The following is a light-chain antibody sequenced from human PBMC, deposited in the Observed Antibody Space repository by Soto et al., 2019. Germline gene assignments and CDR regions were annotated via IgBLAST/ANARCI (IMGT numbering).Light chain of an antibody. CDR3: QEYGSSPQT. J-gene: IGKJ1*01. V-gene: IGKV3-20*01. CDR1: QSGSTNY. Sequence: EIGLTQSPGTLSLSPGERATLSCRARQSGSTNYLAWYQRKPGQAPMLLIYGASNRATAIPGRFSGSGSGTDCTLTITRLAPEHFAVYYWQEYGSSPQTFGQGTKVEIK. CDR2: GAS.